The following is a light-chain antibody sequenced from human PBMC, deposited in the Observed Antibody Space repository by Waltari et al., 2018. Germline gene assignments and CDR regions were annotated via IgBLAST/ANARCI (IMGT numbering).Light chain of an antibody. CDR2: AAS. Sequence: DIQMTQSPSSLSPSVGDRVIITCRASQAISTFLAWFHLKPGKAPKSLIYAASTLQTGVSSNFSGSGSGTDFTLTISSLQPGDCATYYCQQYSTFPPTFGGGTRVEI. V-gene: IGKV1-16*02. CDR1: QAISTF. J-gene: IGKJ4*01. CDR3: QQYSTFPPT.